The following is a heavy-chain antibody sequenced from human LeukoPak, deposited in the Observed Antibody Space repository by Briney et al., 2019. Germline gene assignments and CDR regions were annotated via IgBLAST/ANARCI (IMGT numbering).Heavy chain of an antibody. CDR2: IGGTDDTT. CDR1: GFTFRNYV. D-gene: IGHD3-10*01. Sequence: GGSLRLSCAASGFTFRNYVMNWVRQAPGKGLEWVSAIGGTDDTTFYAAFVKGRFTISRDNSRNTLYLQMNSLRAEDTAVYYCTKRIDGAGSYYIDFWGQGTVVTVSS. CDR3: TKRIDGAGSYYIDF. V-gene: IGHV3-23*01. J-gene: IGHJ4*02.